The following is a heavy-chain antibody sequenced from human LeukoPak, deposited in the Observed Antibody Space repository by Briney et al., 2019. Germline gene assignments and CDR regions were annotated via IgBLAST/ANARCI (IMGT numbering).Heavy chain of an antibody. CDR2: VTT. V-gene: IGHV4-34*01. Sequence: SETLSLTCTVYGGSFSGYYWSWIRQPPGKGLEWIGSVTTYYNPSLQSPATISVDTSRHQFSLQLSSVTAADTAVYYCARTGAYVVWGVQNWFEPWGQGTLVTVSS. CDR1: GGSFSGYY. J-gene: IGHJ5*02. D-gene: IGHD3-10*01. CDR3: ARTGAYVVWGVQNWFEP.